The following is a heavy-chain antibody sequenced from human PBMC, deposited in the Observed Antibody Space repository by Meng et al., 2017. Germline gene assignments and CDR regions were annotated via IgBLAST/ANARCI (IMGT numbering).Heavy chain of an antibody. CDR2: IYTSGST. CDR1: GGSISSYY. D-gene: IGHD6-13*01. CDR3: ARDVTDHSSSWYYAIDI. V-gene: IGHV4-4*07. J-gene: IGHJ3*02. Sequence: SETLSLTCTVSGGSISSYYWSWIRQPAGKGLEWIGRIYTSGSTNYNPSLKSRVTMSVDTSKNQFSLKLSSVTAADTAVYYCARDVTDHSSSWYYAIDIWGQGTMVTVSS.